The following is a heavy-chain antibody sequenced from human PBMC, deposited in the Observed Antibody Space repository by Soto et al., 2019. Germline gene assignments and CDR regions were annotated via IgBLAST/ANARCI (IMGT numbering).Heavy chain of an antibody. D-gene: IGHD7-27*01. CDR3: AKGGFWVHYGMDV. CDR2: IRRSGDYT. CDR1: GSSFSAYA. Sequence: EVQLLESGGGLVQPGRSLRLSCAASGSSFSAYAMNWVRQAPGKGLEWVSAIRRSGDYTFYSDSVKGRFTISRDNSRNTVYMEMNSLRAEDTAVYYCAKGGFWVHYGMDVWGQGTTVSVSS. J-gene: IGHJ6*02. V-gene: IGHV3-23*01.